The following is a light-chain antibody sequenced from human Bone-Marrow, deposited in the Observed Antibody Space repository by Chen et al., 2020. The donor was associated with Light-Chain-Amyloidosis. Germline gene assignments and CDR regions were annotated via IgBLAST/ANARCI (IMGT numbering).Light chain of an antibody. J-gene: IGLJ1*01. CDR1: SSDVGGDNH. CDR2: EVT. Sequence: QSALTQPASVSGSPGQSITISCTGTSSDVGGDNHVSWYQQHPDKAPKLMFYEVTNRPSWVPDHFSGSKSDNTASLTISGLQTEDEADYFCSSYTITNTLVFGSGTRVTVL. CDR3: SSYTITNTLV. V-gene: IGLV2-14*01.